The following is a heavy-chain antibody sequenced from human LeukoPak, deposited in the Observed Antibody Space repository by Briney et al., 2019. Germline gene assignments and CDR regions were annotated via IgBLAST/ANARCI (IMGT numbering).Heavy chain of an antibody. D-gene: IGHD2-15*01. CDR3: VRLLDFDY. CDR1: GFTFSNYW. J-gene: IGHJ4*02. CDR2: ISGDGSIS. Sequence: GGSLRLPCAASGFTFSNYWIHWVRQGPGKGLMWVSRISGDGSISHYADSVKGRFTISRDNAKNTVYLQMNSLRADDTAVYYCVRLLDFDYWGQGTLVTVSS. V-gene: IGHV3-74*01.